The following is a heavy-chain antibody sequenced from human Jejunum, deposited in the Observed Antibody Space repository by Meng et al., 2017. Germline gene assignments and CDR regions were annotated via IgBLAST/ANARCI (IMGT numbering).Heavy chain of an antibody. CDR3: ATRTRDSFDY. Sequence: QVQLQESGPGLVSPSGTLSLTCAVSGGSITGTNWWTWFRQAPGKGLVWIGEIYHSGTTNYNPSLKSRVAISADKSKNQFSLNLYSLSAADTAVYYCATRTRDSFDYWGQGSLVTVSS. J-gene: IGHJ4*02. V-gene: IGHV4-4*02. CDR1: GGSITGTNW. CDR2: IYHSGTT. D-gene: IGHD1-7*01.